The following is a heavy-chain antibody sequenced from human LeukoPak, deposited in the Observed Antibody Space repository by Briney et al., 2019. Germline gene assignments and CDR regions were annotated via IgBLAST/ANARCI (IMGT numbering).Heavy chain of an antibody. D-gene: IGHD3-22*01. Sequence: SETLSLTCAVYGGSFSGYYWSWIRQPPGKGLEWIGEINHSGSTNYNPSLKSRVTISVDTSKNQFSLKLSSVTAADTAVYYCARGLPSIVVVISSPYYFDYWGQGTLVTVSS. CDR2: INHSGST. V-gene: IGHV4-34*01. CDR3: ARGLPSIVVVISSPYYFDY. J-gene: IGHJ4*02. CDR1: GGSFSGYY.